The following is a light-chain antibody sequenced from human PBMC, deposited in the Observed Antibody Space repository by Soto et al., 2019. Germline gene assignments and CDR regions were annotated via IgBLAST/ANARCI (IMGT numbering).Light chain of an antibody. Sequence: IQMTQSPSSLSASVGDRVAITCQASQDIRKYLNWYQQKPGRAPKLLIYGASNLETGVPSRFSGSGYGTDFTFTISSLQPEDIATYYCQHYDNLPPFTFGPGTKVAIK. J-gene: IGKJ3*01. CDR2: GAS. CDR3: QHYDNLPPFT. CDR1: QDIRKY. V-gene: IGKV1-33*01.